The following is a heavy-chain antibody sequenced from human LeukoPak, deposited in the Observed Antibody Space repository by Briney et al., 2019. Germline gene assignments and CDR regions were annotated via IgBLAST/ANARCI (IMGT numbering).Heavy chain of an antibody. CDR1: GGSFSGYY. CDR2: INHSGST. Sequence: SETLSLTCAVYGGSFSGYYWSWIRQPPGKGLEWIGEINHSGSTNYNPSLKSRVTISVDTSKNQFSLKLSSVTAADTAVYYCARDRPYYYDSSGPPNWYFDLWGRGTLVTVSS. CDR3: ARDRPYYYDSSGPPNWYFDL. J-gene: IGHJ2*01. V-gene: IGHV4-34*01. D-gene: IGHD3-22*01.